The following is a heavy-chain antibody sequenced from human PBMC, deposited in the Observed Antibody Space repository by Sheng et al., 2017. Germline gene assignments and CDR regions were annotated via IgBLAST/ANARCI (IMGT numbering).Heavy chain of an antibody. J-gene: IGHJ6*02. V-gene: IGHV3-66*01. CDR3: AREKGDFVGAMGGYYYYGMDV. Sequence: EVQLVESGGGLVQPGGSLRLSCAASGFTVSSNYMSWVRQAPGKGLEWVSVIYSGGSTYYADSVKGRFTISRDNSKNTLYLQMNSLRAEDTAVYYCAREKGDFVGAMGGYYYYGMDVWGQGTTVTVSS. CDR1: GFTVSSNY. CDR2: IYSGGST. D-gene: IGHD1-26*01.